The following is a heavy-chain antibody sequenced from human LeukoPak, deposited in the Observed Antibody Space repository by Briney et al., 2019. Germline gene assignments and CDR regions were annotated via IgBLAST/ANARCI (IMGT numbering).Heavy chain of an antibody. D-gene: IGHD6-13*01. CDR2: INTDGSST. CDR1: GFTFSSYW. Sequence: GGSLRLSCAASGFTFSSYWMHWVRQTPRKGLVWVSRINTDGSSTSYADSVKGRFTISRDNAKNTRYLQMNSLRAEDTVVYYCQCGIAAAGAVDYWGQGTLVTVSS. CDR3: QCGIAAAGAVDY. V-gene: IGHV3-74*01. J-gene: IGHJ4*02.